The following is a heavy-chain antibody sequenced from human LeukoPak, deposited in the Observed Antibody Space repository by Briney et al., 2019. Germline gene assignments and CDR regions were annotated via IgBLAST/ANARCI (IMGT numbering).Heavy chain of an antibody. CDR2: MNQVGGEI. D-gene: IGHD3-10*01. J-gene: IGHJ4*02. V-gene: IGHV3-7*01. CDR1: GFTFSSSW. Sequence: GGSLRLSCAASGFTFSSSWMTWVRQAPGKGREGVADMNQVGGEIYDMDSVKGGFTISRENAKNSLYLQMNSLRAEDTALYYSARNPTGAFDSWGQGTLVTVSS. CDR3: ARNPTGAFDS.